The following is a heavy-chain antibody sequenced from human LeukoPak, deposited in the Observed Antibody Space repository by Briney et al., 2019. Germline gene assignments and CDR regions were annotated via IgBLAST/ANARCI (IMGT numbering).Heavy chain of an antibody. V-gene: IGHV1-2*02. CDR3: ARVLFYSSGNKSNRVDY. J-gene: IGHJ4*02. D-gene: IGHD6-19*01. CDR2: INPNSGGT. Sequence: ASVKVSCKASGYTFTGYHVHWVRQAPGQGLEWMGWINPNSGGTNYAQKFQGRVTMTRDTSISTAYMQLSRLRSDDTAVYYCARVLFYSSGNKSNRVDYWGQGTLVTVSS. CDR1: GYTFTGYH.